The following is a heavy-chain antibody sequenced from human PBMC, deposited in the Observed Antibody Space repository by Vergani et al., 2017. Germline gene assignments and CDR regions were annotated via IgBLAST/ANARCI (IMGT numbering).Heavy chain of an antibody. CDR2: ISDSGTTI. J-gene: IGHJ6*02. D-gene: IGHD2-8*02. CDR1: GFTFSDYF. V-gene: IGHV3-11*04. CDR3: ARVLLRAGGAKVYYYGMDV. Sequence: QVQLVESGGDLVKPGGSLRLSCAASGFTFSDYFMNWIRQAPGKGLEWVSYISDSGTTIYYADSVKGRFTISRDNGKNSLYLQMNSLRAEDTAVYYCARVLLRAGGAKVYYYGMDVWGQGTTVTVSS.